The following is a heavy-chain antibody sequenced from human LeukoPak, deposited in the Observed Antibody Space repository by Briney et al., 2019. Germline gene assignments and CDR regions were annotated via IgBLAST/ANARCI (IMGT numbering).Heavy chain of an antibody. Sequence: GGSLRLSCAASGFTFSSYSMNWVRQAPVKGLEWVSSISSSSSYIYYADSVKGRFTISRDNAKNSLYLQMNSLRAEDTDVYYCASTGIFALNYYYMDVWGKGTTVTVSS. V-gene: IGHV3-21*01. D-gene: IGHD3-10*01. CDR3: ASTGIFALNYYYMDV. CDR1: GFTFSSYS. CDR2: ISSSSSYI. J-gene: IGHJ6*03.